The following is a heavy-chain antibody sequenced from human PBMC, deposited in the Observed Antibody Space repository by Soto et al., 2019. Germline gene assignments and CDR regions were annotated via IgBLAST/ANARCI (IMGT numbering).Heavy chain of an antibody. J-gene: IGHJ5*02. Sequence: QVQLVQSGAEVKKPGASVKVSCKASGYTFTDYFIHWVRQAPGQGFEWMGWINPKRRGTNYAQKFQGRVTMTRDKSNSTAYMELRGLRSDDTAVYYCARVTLKAGNWFDPWGQGTLVTVSS. CDR2: INPKRRGT. CDR1: GYTFTDYF. CDR3: ARVTLKAGNWFDP. V-gene: IGHV1-2*02.